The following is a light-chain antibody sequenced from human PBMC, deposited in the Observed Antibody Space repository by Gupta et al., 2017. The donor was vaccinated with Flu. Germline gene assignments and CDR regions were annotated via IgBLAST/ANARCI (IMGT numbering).Light chain of an antibody. V-gene: IGKV1-33*01. Sequence: SPSSLSASVGDRVTITCQASQDIRKYLNWYQQRPGKAPKLLIYDASKLEKGVPSRFSGSGSGTEFTFTVSSLQPEDFATYYWQQYSNLPTFGQGTKVDIK. CDR1: QDIRKY. CDR2: DAS. CDR3: QQYSNLPT. J-gene: IGKJ1*01.